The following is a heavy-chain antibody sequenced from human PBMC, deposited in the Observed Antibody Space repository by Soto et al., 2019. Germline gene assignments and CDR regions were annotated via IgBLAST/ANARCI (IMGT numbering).Heavy chain of an antibody. J-gene: IGHJ4*02. CDR3: ARGDQCSSTSCYPYYFDY. CDR2: INHSGST. V-gene: IGHV4-34*01. Sequence: QVHLQQWGAGLLKPSETLSLTCAVYGGSFSAYYWSWIRQPPGKGLEWIGEINHSGSTNYSPSLKSPVTTSVDTSKYQFSLRLNSVTAADTAVYYCARGDQCSSTSCYPYYFDYWGRGTLVTVSS. D-gene: IGHD2-2*01. CDR1: GGSFSAYY.